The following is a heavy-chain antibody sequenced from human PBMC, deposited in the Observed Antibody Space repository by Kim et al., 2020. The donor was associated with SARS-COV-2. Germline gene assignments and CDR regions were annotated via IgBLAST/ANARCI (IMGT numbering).Heavy chain of an antibody. J-gene: IGHJ4*02. D-gene: IGHD2-15*01. CDR3: ARNGNPVVTSPFDY. Sequence: NPSLKSRVTISVDTSKNQFSLKLSSVTAADTAVYYCARNGNPVVTSPFDYWGQGTLVTVSS. V-gene: IGHV4-31*02.